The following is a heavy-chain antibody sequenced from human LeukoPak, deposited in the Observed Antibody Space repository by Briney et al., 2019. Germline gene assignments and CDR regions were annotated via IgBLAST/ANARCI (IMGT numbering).Heavy chain of an antibody. Sequence: PGGSLRLSCAASGFTFDDYAMHWVRQAPGKGLEWVSGISWNSGSIGYADSVKGRFTISRDNAKNSLYLQMNSLRAEDTALYYCAKDRKIRYSNYEGYYFDYWGQGTLVTVSS. J-gene: IGHJ4*02. CDR3: AKDRKIRYSNYEGYYFDY. CDR2: ISWNSGSI. D-gene: IGHD4-11*01. V-gene: IGHV3-9*01. CDR1: GFTFDDYA.